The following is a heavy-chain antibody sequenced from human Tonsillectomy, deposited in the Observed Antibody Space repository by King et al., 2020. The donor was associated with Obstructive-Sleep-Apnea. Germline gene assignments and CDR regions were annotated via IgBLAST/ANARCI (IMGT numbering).Heavy chain of an antibody. V-gene: IGHV3-30-3*01. Sequence: VQLVQSGGGVVQPGRSLRLSCAASGFTFSTYALHWVRQTPGKGLEWVAGISLDGTNKEYAESVKGRFTISRDNFKYTLFLQMDSLRTEDTGLYYCARVRVAHGDFPLWGRGTLVTVSS. J-gene: IGHJ2*01. CDR1: GFTFSTYA. CDR2: ISLDGTNK. CDR3: ARVRVAHGDFPL. D-gene: IGHD2-15*01.